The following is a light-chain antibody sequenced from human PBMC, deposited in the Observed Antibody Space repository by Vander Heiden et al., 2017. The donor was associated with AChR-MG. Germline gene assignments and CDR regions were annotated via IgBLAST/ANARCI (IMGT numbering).Light chain of an antibody. CDR2: GAS. CDR3: QQYNNWPPYT. V-gene: IGKV3-15*01. Sequence: EIVMTQSPAPLSVSPGERATLSCRASQSVGSNLVWYQQKPGQAPRLLIYGASTRASDIPTRFSGSGSGTEFTLTINSLQSEDFAVYYCQQYNNWPPYTFGPGTKLEI. J-gene: IGKJ2*01. CDR1: QSVGSN.